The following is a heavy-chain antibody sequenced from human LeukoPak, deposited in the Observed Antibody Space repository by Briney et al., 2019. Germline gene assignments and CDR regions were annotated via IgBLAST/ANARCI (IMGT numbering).Heavy chain of an antibody. V-gene: IGHV4-59*01. Sequence: SSETLSLTCTVSGGSISSYYWSWIRQPPGKGLEWIGYIHYSGSTHYNPSLKSRVTISVDTSKNQVSLKLRSVTAADTAVYYCARTTEGYAGGPGYSYYYYMDVWGKGTTVTISS. CDR3: ARTTEGYAGGPGYSYYYYMDV. CDR2: IHYSGST. D-gene: IGHD5-12*01. CDR1: GGSISSYY. J-gene: IGHJ6*03.